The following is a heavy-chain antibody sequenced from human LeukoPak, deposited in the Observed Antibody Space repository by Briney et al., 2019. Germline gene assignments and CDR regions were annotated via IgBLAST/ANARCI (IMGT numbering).Heavy chain of an antibody. Sequence: GASVKVSCQASGYTFNGYYIHWVRQAPGQGLEWMERINPYSGATHYAKNFEGRVTMTRDTSITTAYMELSRLTSDDTAVYYCARSSSGSSNWFGPWGQGTLVTVSS. J-gene: IGHJ5*02. CDR2: INPYSGAT. CDR1: GYTFNGYY. D-gene: IGHD3-22*01. CDR3: ARSSSGSSNWFGP. V-gene: IGHV1-2*06.